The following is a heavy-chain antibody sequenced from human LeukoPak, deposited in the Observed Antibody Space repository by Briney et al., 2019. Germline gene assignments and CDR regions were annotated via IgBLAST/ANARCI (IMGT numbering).Heavy chain of an antibody. D-gene: IGHD3-16*01. Sequence: SETLSLTCTVSGGSISSYYWTWIRQSAGKGLEWIGEINHSGSTNYNPSLKSRVTISVDTSKNQFSLKLSSVTAADTAVYYCARGRGSLRGNPLRWFDPWGQGTLVTVSS. J-gene: IGHJ5*02. CDR1: GGSISSYY. CDR2: INHSGST. CDR3: ARGRGSLRGNPLRWFDP. V-gene: IGHV4-34*01.